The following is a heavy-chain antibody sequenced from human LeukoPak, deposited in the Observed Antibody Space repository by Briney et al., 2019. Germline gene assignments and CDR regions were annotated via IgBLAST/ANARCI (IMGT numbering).Heavy chain of an antibody. D-gene: IGHD4/OR15-4a*01. CDR3: AKGVLSYYYMDV. CDR2: ISNDAKTE. V-gene: IGHV3-30*04. CDR1: GFIFRSFS. Sequence: GGSLRLSCEASGFIFRSFSMLWVRQAPGRGLEWLTFISNDAKTEDYADSVRGRFTVSRDNSKKTMYLQMDSLRVEDTAVYYCAKGVLSYYYMDVWGKGITVTVSS. J-gene: IGHJ6*03.